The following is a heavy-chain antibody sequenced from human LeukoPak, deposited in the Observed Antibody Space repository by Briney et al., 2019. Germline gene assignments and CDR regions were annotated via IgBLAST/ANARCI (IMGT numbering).Heavy chain of an antibody. CDR2: INPNGGGT. Sequence: ASVKLSFTASRYTVTGYYMHWVRRPPGPGLEWMGWINPNGGGTNYAQKFQGWVTMTRDTSISTAYRGRSRLISDGTAVYYCARGALVHYNWFDPWGQGTLVTVS. J-gene: IGHJ5*02. CDR1: RYTVTGYY. D-gene: IGHD1-1*01. CDR3: ARGALVHYNWFDP. V-gene: IGHV1-2*04.